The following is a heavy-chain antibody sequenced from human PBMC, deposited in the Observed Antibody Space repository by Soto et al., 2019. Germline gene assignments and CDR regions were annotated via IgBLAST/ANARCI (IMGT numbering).Heavy chain of an antibody. CDR3: ARVLLWFGELLYSGGMDV. V-gene: IGHV3-23*01. Sequence: PGGSLRLSCAASGFTFSNLAMSWVRQAPGKGLEWVSAISGSGGSTYYADSVKGRFTISRDNSKNTLYLQMNSLRAEDTAVYYCARVLLWFGELLYSGGMDVWGQGTTVTVSS. J-gene: IGHJ6*02. CDR1: GFTFSNLA. CDR2: ISGSGGST. D-gene: IGHD3-10*01.